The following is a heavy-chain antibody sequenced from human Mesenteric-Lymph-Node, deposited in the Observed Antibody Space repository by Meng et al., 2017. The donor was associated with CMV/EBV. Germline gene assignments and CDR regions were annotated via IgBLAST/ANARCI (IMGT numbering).Heavy chain of an antibody. D-gene: IGHD3-9*01. CDR3: TRESRPYYDILTGYNLLQIDY. J-gene: IGHJ4*02. Sequence: LSPTCTASAFTFGDYAMSWVRQVPGKGLKWVGFIRSKAYRGKTEYAASVKGRFTISREDYKSIAYLQMNSLKTEDTAVYYCTRESRPYYDILTGYNLLQIDYWGQGTLVTVSS. CDR2: IRSKAYRGKT. CDR1: AFTFGDYA. V-gene: IGHV3-49*04.